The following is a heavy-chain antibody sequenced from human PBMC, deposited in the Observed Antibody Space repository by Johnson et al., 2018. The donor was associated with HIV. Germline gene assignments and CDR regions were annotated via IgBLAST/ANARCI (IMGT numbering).Heavy chain of an antibody. D-gene: IGHD6-13*01. Sequence: QMQLVESGGGVVQPGRSLRLSCAASGFTFSSYGMHWVRQAPGKGLEWVAVISYDGGNKYYADSVKGRFTISRDNSKNTLYLQMNSLRAEDTAVDYCARDGHSSTPRCAFDIWGQGTMVTVSS. CDR1: GFTFSSYG. CDR2: ISYDGGNK. J-gene: IGHJ3*02. CDR3: ARDGHSSTPRCAFDI. V-gene: IGHV3-30*03.